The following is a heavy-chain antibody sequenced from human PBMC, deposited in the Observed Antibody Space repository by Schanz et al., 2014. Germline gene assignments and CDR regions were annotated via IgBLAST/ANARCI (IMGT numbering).Heavy chain of an antibody. J-gene: IGHJ2*01. CDR2: ISAYNGHT. V-gene: IGHV1-18*01. CDR3: VRVPSRDGSCDL. CDR1: GYTFTSYG. Sequence: QVQLVQSGAEVKKPGASVKVSCKASGYTFTSYGIKWVRQAPGQGLEWMGWISAYNGHTDYAQKLQGRVTLTTDTSTSTAYMELTSLRSDDTAHYYCVRVPSRDGSCDLWGRGTLVTVSS.